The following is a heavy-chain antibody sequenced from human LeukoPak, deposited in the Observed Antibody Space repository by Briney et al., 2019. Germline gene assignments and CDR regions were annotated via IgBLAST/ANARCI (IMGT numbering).Heavy chain of an antibody. CDR1: GFTFSSYW. CDR3: ARGGSDGFYYYYYMDV. J-gene: IGHJ6*03. D-gene: IGHD1-26*01. V-gene: IGHV3-74*01. Sequence: PGGSLRLSCAASGFTFSSYWMHWVRQAPGKGLVWVSRINSDGSSTRYADSVKGRLTISRDNAKNTLYLQMNSLRAEDTAVYYCARGGSDGFYYYYYMDVWGKGTTVTVSS. CDR2: INSDGSST.